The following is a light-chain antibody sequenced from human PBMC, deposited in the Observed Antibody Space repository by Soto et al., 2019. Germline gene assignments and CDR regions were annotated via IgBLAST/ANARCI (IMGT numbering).Light chain of an antibody. Sequence: IQLTQXPSSLSASVGDRVTITCRASQGXSNYXAWYQQKPGKTPRLLIYGATTLQSGVXSRFSGSGSGTDFALTISSXQPXDFATYYCQQXKSYVTFGQGTRLEIK. J-gene: IGKJ5*01. CDR3: QQXKSYVT. CDR2: GAT. V-gene: IGKV1-9*01. CDR1: QGXSNY.